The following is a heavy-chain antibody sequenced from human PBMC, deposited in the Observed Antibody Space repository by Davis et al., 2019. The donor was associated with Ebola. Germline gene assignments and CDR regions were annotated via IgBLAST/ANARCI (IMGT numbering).Heavy chain of an antibody. V-gene: IGHV4-59*01. D-gene: IGHD3-3*01. CDR3: ARVNYDFWSGYANWFDP. J-gene: IGHJ5*02. CDR1: GGSISTYY. CDR2: LYFRGST. Sequence: MPSETLSLTCTVSGGSISTYYWSWIRQPPGKGLEWIGYLYFRGSTTYNPSHKSRVSISVDTSKNQFSLKLSSVTAADTAVYYCARVNYDFWSGYANWFDPWGQGTLVTVSS.